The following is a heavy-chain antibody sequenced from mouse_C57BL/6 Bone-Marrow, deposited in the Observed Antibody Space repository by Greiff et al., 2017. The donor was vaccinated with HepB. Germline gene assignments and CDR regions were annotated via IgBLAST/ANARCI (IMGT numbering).Heavy chain of an antibody. CDR3: TRDYYGRSCLGWFAY. CDR1: GYTFTDYE. Sequence: VQLQQSGAELVRPGASVTLSCKASGYTFTDYEMHWVKQTPVHGLEWIGAIDPETGGTAYNQKFKGKAILTADKSSSTAYMELRSLTSEASAVYVCTRDYYGRSCLGWFAYWGQGTLVTVSA. J-gene: IGHJ3*01. D-gene: IGHD1-1*01. V-gene: IGHV1-15*01. CDR2: IDPETGGT.